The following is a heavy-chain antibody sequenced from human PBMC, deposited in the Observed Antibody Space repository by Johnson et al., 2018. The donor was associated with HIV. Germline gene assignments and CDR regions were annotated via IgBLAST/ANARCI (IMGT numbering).Heavy chain of an antibody. J-gene: IGHJ3*02. D-gene: IGHD3-10*01. CDR1: GFTVRSNY. CDR3: ARAPGFSRAFDI. CDR2: IYSGGDT. Sequence: VQLVESGGGLVQPGGSLRLSCAVSGFTVRSNYITWVRQAPGKGLEWISVIYSGGDTYYADSVKGRFTISRDDSKNTLYLQMNRLTAEDTAVYYCARAPGFSRAFDIWGQGTMVTVSS. V-gene: IGHV3-66*01.